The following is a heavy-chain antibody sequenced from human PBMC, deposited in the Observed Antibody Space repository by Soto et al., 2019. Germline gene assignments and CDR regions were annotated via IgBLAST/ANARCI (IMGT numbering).Heavy chain of an antibody. CDR3: ARPYCSGGSCHFDY. CDR2: IYYSGST. Sequence: SETLPLTCTVSGGSISSSSYYWGWIRQPPGKGLEWIGSIYYSGSTYYNPSLKSRVTISVDTSKNQFSLKLSSVTAADTAVYYCARPYCSGGSCHFDYWGQGTLVTVSS. CDR1: GGSISSSSYY. V-gene: IGHV4-39*01. J-gene: IGHJ4*02. D-gene: IGHD2-15*01.